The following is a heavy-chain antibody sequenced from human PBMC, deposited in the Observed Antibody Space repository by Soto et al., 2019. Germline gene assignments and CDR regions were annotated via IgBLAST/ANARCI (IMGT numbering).Heavy chain of an antibody. D-gene: IGHD6-13*01. CDR2: ISWNSGSI. CDR3: AKGTKIAAAVDDAFDI. CDR1: GFTFDDYA. Sequence: EVQLVESGGGLVQPGRSLRLSCAASGFTFDDYAMHWVRQAPGKGLEWVSGISWNSGSIGYADSVKGRFTISRDNAKNSLYLQMNSLRAEDTALYYCAKGTKIAAAVDDAFDIWGQGTMVTVSS. V-gene: IGHV3-9*01. J-gene: IGHJ3*02.